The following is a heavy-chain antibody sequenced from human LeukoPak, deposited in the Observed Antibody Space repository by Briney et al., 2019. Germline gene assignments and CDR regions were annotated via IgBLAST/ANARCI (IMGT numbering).Heavy chain of an antibody. D-gene: IGHD2-15*01. CDR2: VSASGGIT. J-gene: IGHJ4*02. CDR3: ATYYLDIRGPQY. Sequence: PGGSLRLSCAASGFTFTSYALSWVRQAPGKGLEWVSTVSASGGITYYADSVKGRFTISRDNSKNTLYLEVNSLRAEDTAVYYCATYYLDIRGPQYWGQGTLVAVSS. V-gene: IGHV3-23*01. CDR1: GFTFTSYA.